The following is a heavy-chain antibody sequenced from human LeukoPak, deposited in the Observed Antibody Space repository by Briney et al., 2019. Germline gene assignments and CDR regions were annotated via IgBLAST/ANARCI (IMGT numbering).Heavy chain of an antibody. J-gene: IGHJ4*02. CDR2: IYYSGST. CDR3: ARHPRNLERSGWSAFDY. V-gene: IGHV4-59*08. D-gene: IGHD6-19*01. CDR1: GGSISSYY. Sequence: SETLSLTCTVSGGSISSYYWSWIRQPPGKGLEWIGYIYYSGSTNYNPSLKSRVTISVDTSKNQFSLKLSSVTAADTAVYYCARHPRNLERSGWSAFDYWGQGTLVTVSS.